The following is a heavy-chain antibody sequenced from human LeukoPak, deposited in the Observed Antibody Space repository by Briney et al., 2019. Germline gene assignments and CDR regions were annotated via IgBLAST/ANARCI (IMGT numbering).Heavy chain of an antibody. V-gene: IGHV4-59*01. CDR3: AREYGSGDFDY. D-gene: IGHD3-10*01. J-gene: IGHJ4*02. CDR1: GGSISSYY. Sequence: SVTLSLTCTVSGGSISSYYWSWIRQPPGKGLEWIGYIYYSGSTNYNPSLKSRVTISVDTSKNQFSLKLSSVTAADTAVYYCAREYGSGDFDYWGQGTLVTVSS. CDR2: IYYSGST.